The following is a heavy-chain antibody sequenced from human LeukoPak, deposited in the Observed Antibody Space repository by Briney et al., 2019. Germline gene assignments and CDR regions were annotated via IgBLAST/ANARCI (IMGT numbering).Heavy chain of an antibody. D-gene: IGHD2-2*01. J-gene: IGHJ4*02. Sequence: ASVKVSCKASGGTFSSYAISWVRQAPGQGLEWMGGIIPIFGTANYAQKFQGRVTITTDESTSTAYMELSSLRSEDTVVYYCARDGSIVVLESWGQGTLVTVSS. V-gene: IGHV1-69*05. CDR1: GGTFSSYA. CDR2: IIPIFGTA. CDR3: ARDGSIVVLES.